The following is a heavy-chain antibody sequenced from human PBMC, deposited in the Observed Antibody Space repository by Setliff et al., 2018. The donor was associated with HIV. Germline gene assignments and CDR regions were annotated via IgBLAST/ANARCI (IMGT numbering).Heavy chain of an antibody. V-gene: IGHV1-2*02. CDR3: ARQLSNSFDY. CDR1: GYTFTDYF. Sequence: VKVSCKSSGYTFTDYFMHWVRQAPGQGLEWMGWISPDNGNRRILRRFQGRVTMTRDTSINTAYMELSGLTSDDTAVYYCARQLSNSFDYWGQGTLVTVSS. J-gene: IGHJ4*02. CDR2: ISPDNGNR. D-gene: IGHD1-1*01.